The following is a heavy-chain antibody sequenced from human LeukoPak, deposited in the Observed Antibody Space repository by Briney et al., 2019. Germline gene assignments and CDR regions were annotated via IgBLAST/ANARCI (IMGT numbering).Heavy chain of an antibody. D-gene: IGHD3-22*01. CDR3: ARHFPSYYDSPPYLDY. Sequence: GESLKISCKGSGYSFTSYWIGWVRQMPGKGLEWMGIIYPGDPDTRYSPSFQGQVTISADKSISTAYLQWSSLKASDTAMYYCARHFPSYYDSPPYLDYWGQGTLVTVSS. CDR1: GYSFTSYW. V-gene: IGHV5-51*01. CDR2: IYPGDPDT. J-gene: IGHJ4*02.